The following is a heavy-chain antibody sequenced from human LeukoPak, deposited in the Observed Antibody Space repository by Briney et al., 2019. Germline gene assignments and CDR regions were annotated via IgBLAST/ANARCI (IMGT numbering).Heavy chain of an antibody. CDR2: INPNSGGT. CDR3: ARVGDGLNDAFDI. J-gene: IGHJ3*02. Sequence: ASVKVSCKASGYTFTGYYTNWVRQAPGQGLEWMGRINPNSGGTNYAQKFQGRVTMTRDTSISTAYMELSRLRSDDTAVYYCARVGDGLNDAFDIWGRGTMVTVSS. V-gene: IGHV1-2*06. D-gene: IGHD5-24*01. CDR1: GYTFTGYY.